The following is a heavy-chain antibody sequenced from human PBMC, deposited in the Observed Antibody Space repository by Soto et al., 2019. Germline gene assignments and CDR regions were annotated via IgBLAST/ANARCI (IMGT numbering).Heavy chain of an antibody. D-gene: IGHD5-12*01. Sequence: GESLKISCNVSGYSFTSYGIGWVRQMTGKGLEWMGIIYPSDSDTRYSPSFQGQVTISADKSISTAYLQWSSLKDSDTAMYYCARLKVGYTLNWGQGTPVTVSS. J-gene: IGHJ4*02. CDR1: GYSFTSYG. V-gene: IGHV5-51*01. CDR3: ARLKVGYTLN. CDR2: IYPSDSDT.